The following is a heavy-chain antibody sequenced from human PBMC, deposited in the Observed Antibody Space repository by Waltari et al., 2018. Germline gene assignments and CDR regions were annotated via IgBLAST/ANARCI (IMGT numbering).Heavy chain of an antibody. J-gene: IGHJ4*02. V-gene: IGHV4-4*07. CDR3: ARVGLHSGYDHLDY. Sequence: QVQLQESGPGLLKPSETLSLICTVSGGSISTYYWSWVRQPAGKGLEWIGRIYGSGSTSYNPSRMSRLTMSVDRSKNQFSLKLSSVTAADTAVYYCARVGLHSGYDHLDYWGQGTLVTVSS. CDR2: IYGSGST. CDR1: GGSISTYY. D-gene: IGHD5-12*01.